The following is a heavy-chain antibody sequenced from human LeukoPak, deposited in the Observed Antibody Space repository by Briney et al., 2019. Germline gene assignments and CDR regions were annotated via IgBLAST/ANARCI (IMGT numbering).Heavy chain of an antibody. CDR1: GYTFTSYA. CDR3: ARSTTYGDYVRGPDY. CDR2: INTNTGNP. J-gene: IGHJ4*02. D-gene: IGHD4-17*01. Sequence: ASVKVSCEASGYTFTSYAMNWVRQAPGQGLEWMGWINTNTGNPTYAQGFTGRFVFSLDTSVSTAYLQISSLKAEDTAVYYCARSTTYGDYVRGPDYWGQGTLVTVSS. V-gene: IGHV7-4-1*02.